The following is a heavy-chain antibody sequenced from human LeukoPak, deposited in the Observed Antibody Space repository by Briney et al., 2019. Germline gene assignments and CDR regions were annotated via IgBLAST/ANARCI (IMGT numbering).Heavy chain of an antibody. D-gene: IGHD2-2*01. CDR2: ISYDGSNK. J-gene: IGHJ4*02. CDR1: GFTFSSYA. Sequence: GGSLRLSCAASGFTFSSYAMHWVRQAPGKGLEWVAVISYDGSNKYYADSVKGRFTISRDNSKNTLYLQMNSLRAEDTAVYYCAGDSSHAYWGQGNLVTVSS. V-gene: IGHV3-30-3*01. CDR3: AGDSSHAY.